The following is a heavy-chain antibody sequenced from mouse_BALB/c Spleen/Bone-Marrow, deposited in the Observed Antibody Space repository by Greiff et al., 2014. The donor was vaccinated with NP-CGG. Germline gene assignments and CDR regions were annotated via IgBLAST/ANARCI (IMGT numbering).Heavy chain of an antibody. V-gene: IGHV1-15*01. Sequence: SGAELVRPGASVTLSCKASGYKFTDYEMHWVKQTPVHGLEWIGSIDPETGGTAYNQNFKGKATLTADRSSTTAYMERRSLTSEDSAVYYCTREGIYFGYDVPMDYWGQGTSVTVSS. J-gene: IGHJ4*01. CDR1: GYKFTDYE. CDR3: TREGIYFGYDVPMDY. D-gene: IGHD2-2*01. CDR2: IDPETGGT.